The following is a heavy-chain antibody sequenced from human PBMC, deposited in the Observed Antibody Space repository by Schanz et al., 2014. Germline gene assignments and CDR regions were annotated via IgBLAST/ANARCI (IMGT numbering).Heavy chain of an antibody. J-gene: IGHJ6*02. CDR1: GYTFAMYD. D-gene: IGHD2-15*01. CDR2: INPNSGGT. Sequence: QVQLVQSGSELKKPGASVKVSCKASGYTFAMYDMNWVRQAPGQGLEWMGRINPNSGGTYYAQKFQGRVTMTRDTSISTAYMELSSLRSDDTAVYSCARDIVLLSSAVRPYGMDVWGQGTPVTVSS. CDR3: ARDIVLLSSAVRPYGMDV. V-gene: IGHV1-2*06.